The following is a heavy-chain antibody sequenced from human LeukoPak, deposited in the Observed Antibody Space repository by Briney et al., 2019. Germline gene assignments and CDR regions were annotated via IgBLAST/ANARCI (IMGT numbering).Heavy chain of an antibody. Sequence: PGGSLRLSCAASGFTFSSYAMNWVRQAPGKGLEWVSGISGSGNSAYYADSVKGRFTISRDNAKNSLYLQMNSLRDEDTAVYYCARAAYNAADYWGQGTLVTVSS. D-gene: IGHD5-24*01. CDR2: ISGSGNSA. CDR1: GFTFSSYA. V-gene: IGHV3-23*01. J-gene: IGHJ4*02. CDR3: ARAAYNAADY.